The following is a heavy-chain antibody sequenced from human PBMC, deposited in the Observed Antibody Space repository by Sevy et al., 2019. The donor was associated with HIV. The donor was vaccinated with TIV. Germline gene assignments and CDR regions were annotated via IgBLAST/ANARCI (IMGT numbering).Heavy chain of an antibody. V-gene: IGHV3-74*01. J-gene: IGHJ3*02. D-gene: IGHD2-2*02. CDR3: ARRALLGYCSSTSCYNDAFDI. CDR1: GFTFSSYW. Sequence: GGSLRLSCAASGFTFSSYWMHWVRQAPGKGLVWVSRINSDGSSTSYADSVKGRFTISRDNAKNTLYLQMNSLRAEDTAVYYCARRALLGYCSSTSCYNDAFDIWGQGTMVTVSS. CDR2: INSDGSST.